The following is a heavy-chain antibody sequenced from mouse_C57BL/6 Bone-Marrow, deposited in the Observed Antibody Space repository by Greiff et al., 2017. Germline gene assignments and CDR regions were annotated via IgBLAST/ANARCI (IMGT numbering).Heavy chain of an antibody. CDR1: GYAFSSSW. J-gene: IGHJ4*01. CDR2: IYPGDGAT. D-gene: IGHD1-1*01. V-gene: IGHV1-82*01. Sequence: QVQLKQSGPELVKPGASVKISCKASGYAFSSSWMNWVKQRPGKGLEWIGRIYPGDGATNYTGKFKGKATLTADKSSSTAYMQLSSLTSEDSAVYICARSPLLLRDYYAMDYWGQGTSVTVSS. CDR3: ARSPLLLRDYYAMDY.